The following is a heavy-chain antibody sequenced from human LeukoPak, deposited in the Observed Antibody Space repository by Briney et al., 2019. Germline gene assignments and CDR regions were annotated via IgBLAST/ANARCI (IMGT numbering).Heavy chain of an antibody. Sequence: PSETLSLTCSVSGGSISSSSYYWGWIRQPPGKGLEWIGSIYYSGSTYYNPSLKSRVTISVDTSKNQFSLKLSSVTAADTAVYYCARGLGYYGSGSYRGSIYFDYWGQGTLVTVSS. CDR3: ARGLGYYGSGSYRGSIYFDY. D-gene: IGHD3-10*01. CDR2: IYYSGST. J-gene: IGHJ4*02. V-gene: IGHV4-39*01. CDR1: GGSISSSSYY.